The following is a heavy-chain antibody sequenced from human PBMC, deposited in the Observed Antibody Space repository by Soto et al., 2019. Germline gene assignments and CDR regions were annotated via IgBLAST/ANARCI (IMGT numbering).Heavy chain of an antibody. CDR1: GYTFTGYY. CDR3: ARLNGYYYYSGMDV. Sequence: ASVKVSCKASGYTFTGYYMHWVRQAPGQGLEWMGWINPNSGGTNYAQKFQGWVTMTRDTSISTAYMELSRLRSDDTAVYYCARLNGYYYYSGMDVWGQGTTVTVSS. J-gene: IGHJ6*02. D-gene: IGHD3-16*01. V-gene: IGHV1-2*04. CDR2: INPNSGGT.